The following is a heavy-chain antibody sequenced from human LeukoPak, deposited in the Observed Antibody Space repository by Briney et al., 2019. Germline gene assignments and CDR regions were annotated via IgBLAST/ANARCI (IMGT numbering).Heavy chain of an antibody. CDR1: GFIFSNYA. Sequence: PGGSLRLSCAASGFIFSNYAMHWVRQTPGNGLEWVAVISFDGTSKYYADSVKGRFTISRDNSENTLYLQMNSLRPEDTAVYYCARPLWFGDLLHAFDSWGQGTLVTVSS. CDR2: ISFDGTSK. J-gene: IGHJ4*02. CDR3: ARPLWFGDLLHAFDS. V-gene: IGHV3-30-3*01. D-gene: IGHD3-10*01.